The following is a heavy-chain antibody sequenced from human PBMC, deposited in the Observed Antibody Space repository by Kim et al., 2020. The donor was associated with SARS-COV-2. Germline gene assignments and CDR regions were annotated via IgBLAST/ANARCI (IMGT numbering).Heavy chain of an antibody. V-gene: IGHV1-18*01. Sequence: TNYAQKLQGRVTMTTDTSTSTAYMELRSLRSDDTAVYYCARDLAGNWFDPWGQGTLVTVSS. CDR2: T. CDR3: ARDLAGNWFDP. J-gene: IGHJ5*02.